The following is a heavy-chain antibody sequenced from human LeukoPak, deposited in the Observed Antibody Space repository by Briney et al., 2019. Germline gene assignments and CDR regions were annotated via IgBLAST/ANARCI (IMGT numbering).Heavy chain of an antibody. CDR2: IYYSGST. Sequence: SETLSLTCTVSGGSISSYYWGWIRQPPGKGLEWIGYIYYSGSTNYNPSLKSRVTISVDTSKNQFSLKLSSVTAADTAVYYCAREAPTYYYDSSGPNFDLWGRGTLVTVSS. D-gene: IGHD3-22*01. CDR1: GGSISSYY. V-gene: IGHV4-59*01. CDR3: AREAPTYYYDSSGPNFDL. J-gene: IGHJ2*01.